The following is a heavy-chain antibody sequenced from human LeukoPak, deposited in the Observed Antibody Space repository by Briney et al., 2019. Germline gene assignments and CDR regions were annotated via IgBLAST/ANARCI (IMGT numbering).Heavy chain of an antibody. J-gene: IGHJ4*02. CDR1: GYTFTGYY. CDR2: INPNSGAT. Sequence: ASVKVSCKASGYTFTGYYIHWVRQAPGQGLEWMGWINPNSGATNYPQKFQGRVAMTRDTSVTTAYMELSRLTFDDTAVYVCARSRVTTIPNLDYWGQGILVTVSS. V-gene: IGHV1-2*02. CDR3: ARSRVTTIPNLDY. D-gene: IGHD5-12*01.